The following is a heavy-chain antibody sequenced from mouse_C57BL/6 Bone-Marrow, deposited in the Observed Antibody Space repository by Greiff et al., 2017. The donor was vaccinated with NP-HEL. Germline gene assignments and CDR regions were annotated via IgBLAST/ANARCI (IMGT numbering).Heavy chain of an antibody. J-gene: IGHJ2*01. Sequence: QVHVKQPGAELVKPGASVKVSCKASGYTFTSYWMHWVKQRPGQGLEWIGRIHPSDSDTNYNQKFKGKATLTVDKSSSTAYMQLSSLTSEDSAVYYCAIGWLRLDYFDYWGQGTTLTVSS. D-gene: IGHD2-2*01. V-gene: IGHV1-74*01. CDR3: AIGWLRLDYFDY. CDR2: IHPSDSDT. CDR1: GYTFTSYW.